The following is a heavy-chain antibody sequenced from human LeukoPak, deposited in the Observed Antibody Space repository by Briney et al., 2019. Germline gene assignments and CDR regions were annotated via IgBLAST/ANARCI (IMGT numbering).Heavy chain of an antibody. V-gene: IGHV4-61*02. CDR2: IYTSGST. CDR1: GGSISSGSYY. CDR3: AREVTDFCSGPDAFDI. J-gene: IGHJ3*02. D-gene: IGHD3-3*01. Sequence: SETLSLTCTVSGGSISSGSYYWSWIRQPAGKGLEWIGRIYTSGSTNYNPSLKSRVTISVDTSKNQFSLKLSSVTAADTAVYYCAREVTDFCSGPDAFDIWGQGTMVTVSS.